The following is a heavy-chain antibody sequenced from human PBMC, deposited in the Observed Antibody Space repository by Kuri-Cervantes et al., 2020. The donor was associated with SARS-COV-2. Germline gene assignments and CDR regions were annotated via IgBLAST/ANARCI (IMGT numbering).Heavy chain of an antibody. D-gene: IGHD2/OR15-2a*01. CDR2: IIPIFGTA. CDR1: RGTFSSYA. CDR3: AGARPASISYYYGMDV. Sequence: SVKVSCKASRGTFSSYAISWVRQAPGQGLEWMGGIIPIFGTANYAQKFQGRVTITADESTSTAYMELSSLRSEDTAVYYCAGARPASISYYYGMDVWGQGTTVTVSS. V-gene: IGHV1-69*13. J-gene: IGHJ6*02.